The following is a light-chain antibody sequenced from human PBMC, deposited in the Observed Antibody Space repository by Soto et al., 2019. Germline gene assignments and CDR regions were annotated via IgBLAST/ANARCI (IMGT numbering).Light chain of an antibody. CDR3: QVWDGSSDQV. J-gene: IGLJ3*02. CDR2: DDS. Sequence: SYELTQPPSVSVAPGQTASFTCGGDNIGSYSVLWYQQKPGQAPLLVVYDDSDRPSGIPERFSGSNSGDTATLTISRVEAGDEADYYCQVWDGSSDQVFGGGTQLTVL. CDR1: NIGSYS. V-gene: IGLV3-21*02.